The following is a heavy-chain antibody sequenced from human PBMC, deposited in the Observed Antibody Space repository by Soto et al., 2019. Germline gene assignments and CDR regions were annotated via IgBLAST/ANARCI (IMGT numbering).Heavy chain of an antibody. CDR1: GFTFSSYA. J-gene: IGHJ4*02. CDR3: AKALYLTVTTSDFDY. CDR2: ISGSGGST. V-gene: IGHV3-23*01. Sequence: GGSLRLSCAASGFTFSSYAMSWVRQAPGKGLEWVSAISGSGGSTYYADSVKGRFTISRDNSKNTLYLQMNSLRAEDTAVYYCAKALYLTVTTSDFDYWGQGTLVTVSS. D-gene: IGHD4-17*01.